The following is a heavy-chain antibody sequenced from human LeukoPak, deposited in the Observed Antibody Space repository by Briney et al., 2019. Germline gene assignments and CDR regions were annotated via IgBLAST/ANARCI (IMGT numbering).Heavy chain of an antibody. D-gene: IGHD3-3*01. J-gene: IGHJ4*02. CDR2: IKSKTDGGTT. Sequence: GGSLRLSCAASGFTFSSSAMSWVRQAPGKGLEWVGRIKSKTDGGTTDYAAPVKGRFTISRDDSKNTLYLQMNSLKTEDTAVYYCTTDREDYDFWSGFSGVFRYFDYWGQGTLVTVSS. CDR3: TTDREDYDFWSGFSGVFRYFDY. V-gene: IGHV3-15*01. CDR1: GFTFSSSA.